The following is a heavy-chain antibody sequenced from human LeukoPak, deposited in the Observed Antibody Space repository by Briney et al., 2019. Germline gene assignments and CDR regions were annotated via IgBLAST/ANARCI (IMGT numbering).Heavy chain of an antibody. Sequence: GSLSLTCTVSGGSISSYYWSWIRQPPGKGLEWIGYIYYSGSTNYNPSLKSRVTISVDTSKNQFSLKLSSVTAADTAVYYCASWGYGDYEVGGDYWGQGTLVTVSS. CDR3: ASWGYGDYEVGGDY. CDR1: GGSISSYY. J-gene: IGHJ4*02. CDR2: IYYSGST. V-gene: IGHV4-59*01. D-gene: IGHD4-17*01.